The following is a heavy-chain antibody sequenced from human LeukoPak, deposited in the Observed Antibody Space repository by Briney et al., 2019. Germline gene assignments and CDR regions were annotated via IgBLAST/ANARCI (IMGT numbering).Heavy chain of an antibody. CDR3: ARDVIRGPEMATSYFDY. J-gene: IGHJ4*02. V-gene: IGHV1-69*04. CDR2: IIPILGIA. Sequence: VASVKVSCKASGGTFSSYAISWVRQAPGQGLEWMGRIIPILGIANYAQKFQGRVTITADKSTSTAYMELSSLRSEDTAVYYCARDVIRGPEMATSYFDYWGQGTLVTVSS. D-gene: IGHD5-24*01. CDR1: GGTFSSYA.